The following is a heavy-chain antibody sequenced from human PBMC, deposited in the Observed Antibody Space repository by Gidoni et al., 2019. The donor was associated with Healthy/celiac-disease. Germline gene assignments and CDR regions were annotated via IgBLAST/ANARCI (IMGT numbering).Heavy chain of an antibody. CDR3: ARDIHSSTFGY. V-gene: IGHV3-21*01. CDR1: GFTFSSYS. Sequence: EVQLLESGGGLVKPGWSLRLSCPASGFTFSSYSMNWVRQAPGKGLEWVSSISSSSSYIYYADSVKGRFTISRDNAKSSMYLQMNRQRGEETAVYYCARDIHSSTFGYWGQGTLVTVSS. CDR2: ISSSSSYI. J-gene: IGHJ4*02. D-gene: IGHD6-13*01.